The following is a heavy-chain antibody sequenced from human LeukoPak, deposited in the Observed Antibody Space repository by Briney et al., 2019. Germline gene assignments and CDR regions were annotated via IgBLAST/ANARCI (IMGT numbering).Heavy chain of an antibody. J-gene: IGHJ4*02. CDR2: ISGSGGST. CDR1: GFTFSSYA. CDR3: AKRPDCSTTNCFRFEY. Sequence: GGSLRLSCAASGFTFSSYAMSWVRQAPGKGLEWVSTISGSGGSTYFAYSVKGRFTISRDNSKNTLYLQMNSLRAEDTAVYYCAKRPDCSTTNCFRFEYWGQGTLVTVSS. D-gene: IGHD2-2*01. V-gene: IGHV3-23*01.